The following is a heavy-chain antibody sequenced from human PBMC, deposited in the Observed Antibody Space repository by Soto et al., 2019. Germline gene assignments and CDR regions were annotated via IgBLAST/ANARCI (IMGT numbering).Heavy chain of an antibody. CDR3: AIYYITAIFDY. CDR1: GFTFSSYS. J-gene: IGHJ4*02. Sequence: GGSLRLSCAASGFTFSSYSMNWVRQAPGKGLEWVSYISSSSSTIYYADSVKGRFTISRDNAKNSLYLKMNSLRAEDTAVYYCAIYYITAIFDYWGQGTLVTVSS. D-gene: IGHD1-20*01. CDR2: ISSSSSTI. V-gene: IGHV3-48*04.